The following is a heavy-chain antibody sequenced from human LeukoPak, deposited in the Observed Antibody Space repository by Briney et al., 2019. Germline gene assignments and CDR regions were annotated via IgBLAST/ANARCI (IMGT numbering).Heavy chain of an antibody. J-gene: IGHJ4*02. CDR1: GGTFSSYA. CDR3: AISEAIAVAGSFDY. D-gene: IGHD6-19*01. CDR2: IIPIFGTA. Sequence: ASMKVSCKASGGTFSSYAISWVRQAPGQGLEWMGGIIPIFGTANYAQKFQGRVTITADESTSTAYMELSSLRSEDTAVYYCAISEAIAVAGSFDYWGQGTLVTVPS. V-gene: IGHV1-69*13.